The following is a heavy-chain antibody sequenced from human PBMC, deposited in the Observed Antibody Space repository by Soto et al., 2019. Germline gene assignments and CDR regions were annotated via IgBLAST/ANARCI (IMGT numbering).Heavy chain of an antibody. D-gene: IGHD3-16*01. CDR3: ARRGGSGFDY. Sequence: QVQLVESGGGVVKPGRSLRLSCAASGFTFSRDAMPWVRRAPGKGLEWVAVISYDGSNKYYADSVKGRFTISRDNSKNTLYLQMNSLRVEDTAVYYCARRGGSGFDYWGQGTLVTVSS. CDR2: ISYDGSNK. V-gene: IGHV3-30-3*01. J-gene: IGHJ4*02. CDR1: GFTFSRDA.